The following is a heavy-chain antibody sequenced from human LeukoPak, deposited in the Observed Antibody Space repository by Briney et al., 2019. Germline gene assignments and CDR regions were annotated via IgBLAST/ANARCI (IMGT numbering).Heavy chain of an antibody. V-gene: IGHV3-23*01. Sequence: GGSLRLSCAASGFTFSSYAMSWVRQAPGKGLEWVSAISGSGGSTYYADSVKGRFTISRDNSKNTPYLQMNSLRAEDTAVYYCAKDFSELYYYDSSGYSEYGMDVWGQGTTVTVSS. D-gene: IGHD3-22*01. J-gene: IGHJ6*02. CDR1: GFTFSSYA. CDR3: AKDFSELYYYDSSGYSEYGMDV. CDR2: ISGSGGST.